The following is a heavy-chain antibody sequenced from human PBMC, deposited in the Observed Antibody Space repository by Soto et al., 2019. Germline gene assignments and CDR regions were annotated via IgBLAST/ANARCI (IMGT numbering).Heavy chain of an antibody. CDR3: AKGSNYDYIWGSLYYFDY. CDR1: GFTFSSYA. D-gene: IGHD3-16*01. Sequence: EVQLLESGGGLVQPGGSLRLSCAASGFTFSSYAMSWVRQAPGKGLEWVSAISGSGGSTYYADSVKGRFTISRDNSKNTLYLQMNSLRAEDTAVHYCAKGSNYDYIWGSLYYFDYWGQGTLVTVSS. V-gene: IGHV3-23*01. J-gene: IGHJ4*02. CDR2: ISGSGGST.